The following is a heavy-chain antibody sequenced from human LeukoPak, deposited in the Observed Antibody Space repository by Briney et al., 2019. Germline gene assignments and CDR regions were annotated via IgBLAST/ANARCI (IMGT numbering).Heavy chain of an antibody. CDR2: INPSGGST. D-gene: IGHD3-22*01. CDR3: ARGLTMIVVAHYYYGMDV. Sequence: ASVKVSCKASGYTFTSYYMHWVRQAPGQGLEWMGIINPSGGSTSYAQKFQGRVTMTRDTSTSTVYMELSSLRSEDTAVYYCARGLTMIVVAHYYYGMDVWGQGTTVTVSS. CDR1: GYTFTSYY. V-gene: IGHV1-46*01. J-gene: IGHJ6*02.